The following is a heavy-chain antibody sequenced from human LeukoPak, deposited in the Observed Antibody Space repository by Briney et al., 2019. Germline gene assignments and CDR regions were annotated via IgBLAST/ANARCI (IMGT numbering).Heavy chain of an antibody. Sequence: GGSLRLSCAASGFTFSSYEMNWVRQAPGKGLEWVSYISSSGSTIYYADSVKGRFTISRDNAKNSLYLQMNSLRAEDTAVYYCASRETGHYYYYMDVWGKGTSVTISS. CDR1: GFTFSSYE. CDR3: ASRETGHYYYYMDV. J-gene: IGHJ6*03. V-gene: IGHV3-48*03. CDR2: ISSSGSTI. D-gene: IGHD1-14*01.